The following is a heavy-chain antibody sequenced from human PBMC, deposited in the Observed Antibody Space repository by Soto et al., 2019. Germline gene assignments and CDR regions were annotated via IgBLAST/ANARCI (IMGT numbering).Heavy chain of an antibody. CDR3: AILEGLVTTSYFFDF. CDR1: DDAIKSDKYY. V-gene: IGHV4-39*01. CDR2: IYYRGNA. D-gene: IGHD3-9*01. J-gene: IGHJ4*02. Sequence: SETLSLTCSVSDDAIKSDKYYWGWIRQPPGKVLGWIVSIYYRGNACYNPSLQTRVAISLDKSNIQFSLRLNSVTSAYSSVFFCAILEGLVTTSYFFDFWSPGALVTGSS.